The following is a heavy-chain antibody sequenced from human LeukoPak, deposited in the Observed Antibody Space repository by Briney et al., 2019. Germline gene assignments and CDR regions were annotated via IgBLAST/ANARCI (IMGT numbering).Heavy chain of an antibody. CDR2: IYYSGST. CDR3: ATWGYSYGHRDFDY. D-gene: IGHD5-18*01. Sequence: SETLSLTCTVSGGSISSYYWSWIRQPPGKGLEWIGYIYYSGSTNYNPSLKSRVTISVDTSKNQFSLTLSSVTAADTAVYYCATWGYSYGHRDFDYWGQGTLVTVSS. J-gene: IGHJ4*02. V-gene: IGHV4-59*12. CDR1: GGSISSYY.